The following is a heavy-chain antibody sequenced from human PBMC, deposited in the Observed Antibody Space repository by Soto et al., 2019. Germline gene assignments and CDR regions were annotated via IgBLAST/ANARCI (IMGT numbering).Heavy chain of an antibody. Sequence: ASVKVSCKASGYTFTGYYMHWVRQAPGQGLEWMGWINPNSGGTNYAQKFQGWVTMTRDTSISTAYMELSRLRSDDTAVYYCARDTAMVRNYYYYGMDVWGQGTTVT. CDR3: ARDTAMVRNYYYYGMDV. D-gene: IGHD5-18*01. CDR2: INPNSGGT. J-gene: IGHJ6*02. V-gene: IGHV1-2*04. CDR1: GYTFTGYY.